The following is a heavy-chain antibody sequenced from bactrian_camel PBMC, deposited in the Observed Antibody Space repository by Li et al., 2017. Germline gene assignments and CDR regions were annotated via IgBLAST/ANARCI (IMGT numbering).Heavy chain of an antibody. D-gene: IGHD3*01. CDR1: QSTYSRAC. J-gene: IGHJ4*01. CDR3: AIGGSCGMVLWDY. V-gene: IGHV3S26*01. Sequence: HVQLVESGGGSVRSGGSLRLSCVASQSTYSRACMAWFRQVPGAERMGVATIGTDGSTRYSDFVKGRFTISKDNDKKYLFLQMNNLQPEDTAMYHCAIGGSCGMVLWDYWGHGTQVTVS. CDR2: TIGTDGST.